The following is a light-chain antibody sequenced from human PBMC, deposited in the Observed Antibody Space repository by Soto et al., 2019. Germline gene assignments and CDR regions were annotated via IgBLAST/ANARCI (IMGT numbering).Light chain of an antibody. V-gene: IGKV3-15*01. CDR3: QQRSNWIT. CDR2: GAS. Sequence: EIVMTQSPATLSVSPGERATLSCRASQSVSSNLAWYQQKPGQAPRLLIYGASTRATGIPARFSGSGSGTEFTLTISSLQSEDFAVYYWQQRSNWITFGQGTRLEIK. J-gene: IGKJ5*01. CDR1: QSVSSN.